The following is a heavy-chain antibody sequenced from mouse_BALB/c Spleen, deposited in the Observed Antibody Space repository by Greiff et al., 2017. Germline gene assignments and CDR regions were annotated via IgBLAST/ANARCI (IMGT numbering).Heavy chain of an antibody. Sequence: DVQLVESGTVLARPGASVKMSCKASGYSFTSYWMHWVKQRPGQGLEWIGAIYPGNSDTSYNQKFKGKAKLTAVTSASTAYMELSSLTNEDSAVYYCTRWLLRRGYFDYWGQGTTLTVSS. D-gene: IGHD2-3*01. J-gene: IGHJ2*01. CDR1: GYSFTSYW. CDR2: IYPGNSDT. V-gene: IGHV1-5*01. CDR3: TRWLLRRGYFDY.